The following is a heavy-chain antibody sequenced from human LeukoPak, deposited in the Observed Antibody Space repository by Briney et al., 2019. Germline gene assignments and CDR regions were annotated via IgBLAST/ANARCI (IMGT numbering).Heavy chain of an antibody. CDR2: IIPIFGTA. CDR3: ARDGIAVSGTGCDS. Sequence: SVKVSCKASGGTFSSYAISWVRQAPGQGLEWMGGIIPIFGTANYAQKFQGRVTITADESTSTAYMELRSLRSDDTAVYYCARDGIAVSGTGCDSWGQGTLVTLS. J-gene: IGHJ4*02. D-gene: IGHD6-19*01. V-gene: IGHV1-69*13. CDR1: GGTFSSYA.